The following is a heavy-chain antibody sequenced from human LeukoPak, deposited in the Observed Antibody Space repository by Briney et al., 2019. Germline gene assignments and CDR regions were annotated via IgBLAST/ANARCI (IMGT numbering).Heavy chain of an antibody. CDR3: ARDNSGGSTWWFDP. Sequence: PKASVKVSCKASGFTFTSYYMHWVRHAPGQGLEWMGIINPSGSYTSYAQKFQGRVTMTRDTSTSTVYMELSSLRSEDTAVYYCARDNSGGSTWWFDPWGQGTLVTVSS. J-gene: IGHJ5*02. CDR1: GFTFTSYY. D-gene: IGHD2-15*01. V-gene: IGHV1-46*01. CDR2: INPSGSYT.